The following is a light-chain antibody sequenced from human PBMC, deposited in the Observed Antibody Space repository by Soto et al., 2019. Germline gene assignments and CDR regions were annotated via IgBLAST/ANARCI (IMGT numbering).Light chain of an antibody. V-gene: IGKV1-5*01. CDR2: DVS. J-gene: IGKJ1*01. CDR3: QQYHRYST. CDR1: QSISSS. Sequence: DIRMTQSPSSLSASVGDRVTIACRASQSISSSLIWYQQKPGKAPKLLIYDVSTLDSGVPSRFSGSASGTEFTLTINNLESDDFATYYCQQYHRYSTFGQGTKVDI.